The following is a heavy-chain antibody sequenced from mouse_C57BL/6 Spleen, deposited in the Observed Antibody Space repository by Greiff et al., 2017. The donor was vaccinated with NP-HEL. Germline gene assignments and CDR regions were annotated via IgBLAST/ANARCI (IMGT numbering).Heavy chain of an antibody. J-gene: IGHJ2*01. CDR2: IYPGDGDT. CDR1: GYAFSSYW. Sequence: VHLVESGAELVKPGASVKISCKASGYAFSSYWMNWVKQRPGKGLEWIGQIYPGDGDTNYNGKFKGKATLTADKSSSTAYMQLSSLTSEDSAVYFCASGVHSAFDYWGQGTTLTVSS. CDR3: ASGVHSAFDY. D-gene: IGHD6-1*01. V-gene: IGHV1-80*01.